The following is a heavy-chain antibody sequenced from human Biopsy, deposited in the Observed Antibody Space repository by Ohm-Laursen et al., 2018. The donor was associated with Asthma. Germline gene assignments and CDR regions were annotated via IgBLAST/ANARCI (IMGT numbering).Heavy chain of an antibody. J-gene: IGHJ4*02. V-gene: IGHV3-53*01. Sequence: GSLRLSCAASGFAVSRGHMFWVRQAPGKGLEWVSVIYSGGTSHTADSVRGRFTIPRDFSKNTLHLQMHSLRVEDTAVYYCARGDSSGWSHYYFDYWGQGTLVTVSS. CDR1: GFAVSRGH. CDR2: IYSGGTS. D-gene: IGHD6-19*01. CDR3: ARGDSSGWSHYYFDY.